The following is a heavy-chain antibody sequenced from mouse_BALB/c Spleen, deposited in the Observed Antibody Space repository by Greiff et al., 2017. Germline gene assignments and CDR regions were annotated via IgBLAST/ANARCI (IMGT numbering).Heavy chain of an antibody. V-gene: IGHV5-9-4*01. Sequence: EVQLVESGGGLVKPGGSLKLSCAASGFTFSSYAMSWVRQSPEKRLEWVAEISSGGSYTYYPDTVTGRFTISRDNAKNTLYLEMSSLRSEDTAMYYCARENYYMGFAYWGQGTLVTVSA. D-gene: IGHD2-12*01. CDR2: ISSGGSYT. CDR1: GFTFSSYA. J-gene: IGHJ3*01. CDR3: ARENYYMGFAY.